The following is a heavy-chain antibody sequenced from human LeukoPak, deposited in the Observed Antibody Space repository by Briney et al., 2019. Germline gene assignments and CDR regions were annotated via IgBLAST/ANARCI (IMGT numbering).Heavy chain of an antibody. D-gene: IGHD3-22*01. CDR1: GFTFSSYA. CDR2: IKSKTDGGTT. V-gene: IGHV3-15*01. J-gene: IGHJ4*02. CDR3: TTGLYYYNSSGYYYAGELYYFDY. Sequence: GGSLRLSCAASGFTFSSYAMSWVRQAPGKGLEWVGRIKSKTDGGTTDYAAPVKGRFTISRDDSKNTLYLQMNSLKTEDTAVYYCTTGLYYYNSSGYYYAGELYYFDYWGQGTLVTVSS.